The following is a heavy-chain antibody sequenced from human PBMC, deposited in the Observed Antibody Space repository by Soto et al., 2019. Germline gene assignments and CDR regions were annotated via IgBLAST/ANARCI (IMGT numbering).Heavy chain of an antibody. J-gene: IGHJ5*02. Sequence: GGSLRLSCAASGFTFSSYWMSWVRQAPGKGLEWVANMKEDGSGESYVDSVKGRLIISRDNAKNSLYLQMSSLRVEDTAVYYCGRLVGYGWFDPWGQGTLVTVSS. V-gene: IGHV3-7*01. CDR1: GFTFSSYW. CDR3: GRLVGYGWFDP. CDR2: MKEDGSGE. D-gene: IGHD1-26*01.